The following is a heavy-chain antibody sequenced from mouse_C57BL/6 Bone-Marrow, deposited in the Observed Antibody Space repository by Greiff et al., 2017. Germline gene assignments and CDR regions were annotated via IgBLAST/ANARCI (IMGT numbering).Heavy chain of an antibody. V-gene: IGHV5-4*03. CDR3: ARGDPYYGRDYWYFDV. Sequence: DVKLQESGGGLVKPGGSLKLSCAASGFTFSSYAMSWVRQTPEKRLEWVATISDGGSYTYYPDNVKGRFTISRDNAKNNLYLQRSHLKSEDTAMYYCARGDPYYGRDYWYFDVWGTGTTVTVSS. D-gene: IGHD1-1*01. CDR1: GFTFSSYA. J-gene: IGHJ1*03. CDR2: ISDGGSYT.